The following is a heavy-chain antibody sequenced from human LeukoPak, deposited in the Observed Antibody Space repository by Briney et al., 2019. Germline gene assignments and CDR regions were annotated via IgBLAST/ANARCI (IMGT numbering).Heavy chain of an antibody. CDR2: INHSGST. D-gene: IGHD3-22*01. CDR1: GGSFSVYY. Sequence: PSETLSLTCAVYGGSFSVYYWSWIRQPPGKGLEWIGEINHSGSTNYNPSLKSRVTISVDTSKNQFSLKLISVTAADTAVYYCTRSDGSGLVRIWGQGTMVTVSS. CDR3: TRSDGSGLVRI. V-gene: IGHV4-34*01. J-gene: IGHJ3*02.